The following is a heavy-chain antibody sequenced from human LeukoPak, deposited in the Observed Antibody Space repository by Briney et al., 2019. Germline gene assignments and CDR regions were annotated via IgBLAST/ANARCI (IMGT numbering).Heavy chain of an antibody. Sequence: AGGSLRLSCAASGFTFSSYSMNWVRQAPGKGLEWVSSISSSSSYIYYADSVKGRFTISRDNAKNSLYLQMNSLRAEDTAVYYCARGGHIAARPSDFDYWGQGTLLTVSS. CDR2: ISSSSSYI. CDR3: ARGGHIAARPSDFDY. V-gene: IGHV3-21*01. J-gene: IGHJ4*02. D-gene: IGHD6-6*01. CDR1: GFTFSSYS.